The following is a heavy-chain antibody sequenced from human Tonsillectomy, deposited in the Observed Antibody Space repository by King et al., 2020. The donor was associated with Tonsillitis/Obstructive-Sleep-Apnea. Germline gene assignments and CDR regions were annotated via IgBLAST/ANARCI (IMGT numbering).Heavy chain of an antibody. J-gene: IGHJ4*02. CDR3: AREWSGGSWYFDY. D-gene: IGHD1-26*01. V-gene: IGHV3-33*01. CDR1: GFTFSSYG. Sequence: VQLVESGGGVVQPGRSLRLSCAASGFTFSSYGMHWVRQAPGKGLEGVAVIWYDGSNEYYVESVKGRFTISRDNSKNTLYLQMNSLRAEDTAVYYCAREWSGGSWYFDYWGQGILVTVSS. CDR2: IWYDGSNE.